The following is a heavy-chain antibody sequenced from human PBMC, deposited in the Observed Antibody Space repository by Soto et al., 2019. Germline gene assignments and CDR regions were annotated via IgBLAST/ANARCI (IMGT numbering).Heavy chain of an antibody. CDR3: ARYIYGSVNY. D-gene: IGHD5-18*01. V-gene: IGHV4-39*01. Sequence: SETLSLTCTVSGGSITSSSYYWGWIRQPPGKGLEWIGTIYYGGTTFYNPSLQSRVTISVDTSKNQLSLKLNSVTAADTALYYCARYIYGSVNYWGQGTLVTVSS. CDR2: IYYGGTT. CDR1: GGSITSSSYY. J-gene: IGHJ4*02.